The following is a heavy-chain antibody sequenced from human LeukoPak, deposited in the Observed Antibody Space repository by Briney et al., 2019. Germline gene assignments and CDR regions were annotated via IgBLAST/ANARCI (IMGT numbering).Heavy chain of an antibody. CDR3: AKVRAPRQYYFDY. CDR1: GFTFSSYA. D-gene: IGHD1-26*01. V-gene: IGHV3-23*01. Sequence: PGGSLRLSCAASGFTFSSYAMSWVRQAPGKGLEWVSATSGTSGRTYYADSVKGRFTISRDNSKNTLYLQMNSLRAEDTAVYYCAKVRAPRQYYFDYWGQGTLVTVSS. J-gene: IGHJ4*02. CDR2: TSGTSGRT.